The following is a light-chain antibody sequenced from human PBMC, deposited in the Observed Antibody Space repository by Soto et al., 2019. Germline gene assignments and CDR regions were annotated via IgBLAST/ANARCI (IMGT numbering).Light chain of an antibody. V-gene: IGKV1-9*01. J-gene: IGKJ3*01. CDR1: QGISSF. CDR3: LQLNSFPIP. Sequence: IQLTQSPSSLSASVGDRVTITCRASQGISSFLAWYQQKPGKAPKLLIYGASTLQSGVPSRFSGSGSGTDFTLIIGSLQPEDFATYYCLQLNSFPIPFGPGTKVDIK. CDR2: GAS.